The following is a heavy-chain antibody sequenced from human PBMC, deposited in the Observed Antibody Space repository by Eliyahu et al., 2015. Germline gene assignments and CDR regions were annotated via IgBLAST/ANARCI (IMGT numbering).Heavy chain of an antibody. CDR1: GFTFXXXA. CDR2: ISWNSGSI. V-gene: IGHV3-9*01. J-gene: IGHJ6*02. CDR3: AKDPRRRDSSGYYKSYYYGMDV. Sequence: EVQLVESGGGLVQPGRSLRLSCAASGFTFXXXAMPWFRQAPGKGLEWVSGISWNSGSIGYADSVKGRFTISRDNAKNSLYLQMNSLRAEDTALYYCAKDPRRRDSSGYYKSYYYGMDVWGQGTTVTVSS. D-gene: IGHD3-22*01.